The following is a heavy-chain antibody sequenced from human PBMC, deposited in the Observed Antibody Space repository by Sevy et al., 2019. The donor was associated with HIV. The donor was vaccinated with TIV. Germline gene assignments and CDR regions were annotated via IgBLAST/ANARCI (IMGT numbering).Heavy chain of an antibody. CDR2: IYTSGST. D-gene: IGHD6-13*01. J-gene: IGHJ6*02. Sequence: SETLSLTCTVSGGSISSYYWSWIRQPAGKGLEWIGRIYTSGSTNYNPSLKSRVTMSVDTSKNQFSRKLSSVTAADTAVYYCAREQGIAAAGLYYYYGMDVWGQGTTVTVSS. CDR1: GGSISSYY. V-gene: IGHV4-4*07. CDR3: AREQGIAAAGLYYYYGMDV.